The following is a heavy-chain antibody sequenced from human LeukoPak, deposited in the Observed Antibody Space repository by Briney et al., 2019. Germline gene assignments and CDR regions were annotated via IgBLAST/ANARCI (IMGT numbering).Heavy chain of an antibody. D-gene: IGHD1-26*01. CDR2: INSDGSST. Sequence: GGSLRLSCAASGFTFSSYWMHWVRQAPGKGLVWVSRINSDGSSTNYADSVKGRFTISRDNAKNTLFLLMNSLRAEDTAVYYCARVGATSYYWGLGSLVTVSS. V-gene: IGHV3-74*01. J-gene: IGHJ4*02. CDR1: GFTFSSYW. CDR3: ARVGATSYY.